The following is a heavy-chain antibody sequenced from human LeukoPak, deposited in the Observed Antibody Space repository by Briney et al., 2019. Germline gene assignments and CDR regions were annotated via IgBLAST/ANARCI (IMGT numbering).Heavy chain of an antibody. CDR3: ARASDILTYYYYYMDV. J-gene: IGHJ6*03. CDR1: GGSISSGGYY. D-gene: IGHD3-9*01. V-gene: IGHV4-31*03. CDR2: IYYSGST. Sequence: PSQTLSLTCTVSGGSISSGGYYWSWIRQHPGKGLEWIGYIYYSGSTYYNPSLKSRVTISVDTSKNQFSLKLSSVTAANTAVYYCARASDILTYYYYYMDVWGKGTTVTVSS.